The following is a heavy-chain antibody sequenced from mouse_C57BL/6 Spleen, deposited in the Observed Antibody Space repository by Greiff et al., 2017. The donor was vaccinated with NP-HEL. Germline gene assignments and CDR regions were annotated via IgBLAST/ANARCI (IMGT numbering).Heavy chain of an antibody. CDR1: GYTFTSYW. V-gene: IGHV1-64*01. CDR3: ARTTVVATGWDY. Sequence: QVQLQQPGAELVKPGASVKLSCKASGYTFTSYWMRWVKQRPGQGLEWIGMIHPNSGSTNYNEKFKSKATLTVDKSSSTAYMQLSSLTSEDSAVYYCARTTVVATGWDYWGQGTSVTVSS. D-gene: IGHD1-1*01. J-gene: IGHJ4*01. CDR2: IHPNSGST.